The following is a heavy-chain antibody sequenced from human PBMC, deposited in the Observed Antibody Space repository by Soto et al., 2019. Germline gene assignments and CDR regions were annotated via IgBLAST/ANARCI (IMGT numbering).Heavy chain of an antibody. CDR3: ARQMWIQLSYYYYYGMDV. CDR1: GGSISSSSYY. D-gene: IGHD5-18*01. Sequence: RSLTCTVSGGSISSSSYYWGWIRQPPGKGLEWIGSIYYSGSTYYNLSLKSRVTISVDTSKNQFSLKLSSVPAADTAVYYCARQMWIQLSYYYYYGMDVWGQGTTVTVSS. J-gene: IGHJ6*02. CDR2: IYYSGST. V-gene: IGHV4-39*01.